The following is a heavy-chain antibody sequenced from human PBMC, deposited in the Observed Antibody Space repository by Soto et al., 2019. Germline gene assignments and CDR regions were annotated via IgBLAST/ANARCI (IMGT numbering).Heavy chain of an antibody. CDR2: IIPIFGTA. CDR3: ARIEVVNAIHGMDV. CDR1: GGTFSSYA. V-gene: IGHV1-69*13. Sequence: SVKVSCKASGGTFSSYAISWVRQAPGQGLEWMGGIIPIFGTANYAQKFQGRVTITADESTSTAYMELSSLRSEDTAVYYCARIEVVNAIHGMDVWGQGTTVTVSS. D-gene: IGHD2-8*02. J-gene: IGHJ6*02.